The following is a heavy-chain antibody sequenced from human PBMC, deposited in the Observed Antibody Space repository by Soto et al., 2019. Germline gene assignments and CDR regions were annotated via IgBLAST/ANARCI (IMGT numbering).Heavy chain of an antibody. D-gene: IGHD3-10*01. CDR1: GFTFSDYY. CDR3: ARINYGSGTSWFDP. Sequence: GSLRLSCEASGFTFSDYYMAWIRQAPGEGPEWISYISMSGNSMYYADSVKGRFTISRDNARNSMYLQMNSLRAEDTAMYYCARINYGSGTSWFDPWGQGALVTVSS. V-gene: IGHV3-11*01. J-gene: IGHJ5*02. CDR2: ISMSGNSM.